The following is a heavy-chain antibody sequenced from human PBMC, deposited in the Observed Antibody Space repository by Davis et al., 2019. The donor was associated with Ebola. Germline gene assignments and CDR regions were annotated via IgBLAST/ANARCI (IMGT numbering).Heavy chain of an antibody. CDR2: ISWNSGSI. V-gene: IGHV3-9*01. CDR1: GFTFDDYA. CDR3: AKDPYSSSWYHNNWFDP. J-gene: IGHJ5*02. D-gene: IGHD6-13*01. Sequence: SLKISCAASGFTFDDYAMHWVRQAPGKGLEWVSGISWNSGSIGYADSVKGRFTISRDNAKNSLYLQMNSLRTEDTALYYCAKDPYSSSWYHNNWFDPWGQGTLVTVSS.